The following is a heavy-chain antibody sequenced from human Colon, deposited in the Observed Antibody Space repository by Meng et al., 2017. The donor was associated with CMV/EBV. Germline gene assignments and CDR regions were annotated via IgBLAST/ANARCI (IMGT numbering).Heavy chain of an antibody. V-gene: IGHV3-66*01. J-gene: IGHJ6*02. D-gene: IGHD1-14*01. CDR1: PFNVVNTY. CDR3: AKDQHGIDYYYSYGMDV. Sequence: GGSLRLSCAGSPFNVVNTYMSWVRQAPGKGLEWVALIYSGGPMHYADSVKGRFTISRDNSKNSLYLQMNSLRAEDTAVYYCAKDQHGIDYYYSYGMDVWGQGTTVTVSS. CDR2: IYSGGPM.